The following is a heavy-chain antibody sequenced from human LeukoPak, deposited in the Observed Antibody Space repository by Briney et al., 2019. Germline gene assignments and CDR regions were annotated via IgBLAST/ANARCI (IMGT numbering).Heavy chain of an antibody. D-gene: IGHD3-22*01. CDR2: IYWDDDK. V-gene: IGHV2-5*02. CDR1: GFSLSTSGVG. CDR3: AHYYWNRSGYSAIFDY. Sequence: SGPTLVNPTQTLTLTCTFSGFSLSTSGVGVGWIRQPPGKALEWLALIYWDDDKRYNPSLTRRLTTTKATSKNQVVLTLTNLDSVDTATYYCAHYYWNRSGYSAIFDYWGQGTLVPVSS. J-gene: IGHJ4*02.